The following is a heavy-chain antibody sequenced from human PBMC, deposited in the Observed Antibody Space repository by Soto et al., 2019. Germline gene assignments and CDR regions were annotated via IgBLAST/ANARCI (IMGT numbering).Heavy chain of an antibody. Sequence: QVQLVQSGAEVKKPGASVKVSCKASGYTFTSYGISWVRQAPGQGLEWMGWISAYNGNTNYAQKLQGRVTMTTDTATSTAYMERRSLRADETAVYYCASDRGFVVRAPPVDYWGQGTLVTVSS. CDR1: GYTFTSYG. CDR3: ASDRGFVVRAPPVDY. CDR2: ISAYNGNT. V-gene: IGHV1-18*01. J-gene: IGHJ4*02. D-gene: IGHD3-10*01.